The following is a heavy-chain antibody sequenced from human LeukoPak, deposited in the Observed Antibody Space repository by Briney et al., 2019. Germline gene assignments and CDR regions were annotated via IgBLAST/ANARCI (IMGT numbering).Heavy chain of an antibody. J-gene: IGHJ3*02. V-gene: IGHV3-30-3*01. CDR3: ARDRESPRGAFDI. Sequence: GGSLRLSCAASGFTFSSYAMHWVRQAPGKGLKWVAVISYDGSNKYYADSVKGRFTISRDNSKNTLYLQMNSLRAEDTAVYYCARDRESPRGAFDIWGQGTMVTVSS. CDR1: GFTFSSYA. CDR2: ISYDGSNK. D-gene: IGHD3-10*01.